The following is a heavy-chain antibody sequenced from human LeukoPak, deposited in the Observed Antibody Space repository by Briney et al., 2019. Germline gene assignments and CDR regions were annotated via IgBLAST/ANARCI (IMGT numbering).Heavy chain of an antibody. CDR1: GFTFSRYG. D-gene: IGHD3-10*01. J-gene: IGHJ4*02. V-gene: IGHV3-30*18. CDR3: AKGDPYGSGSYPVDY. CDR2: ISYDGSNK. Sequence: GRSLRLSCAASGFTFSRYGMHWVRQASGKGLEWVALISYDGSNKYYADSVKGRFTISRDNSTNTLYLQMNSLRPEDTAVYYCAKGDPYGSGSYPVDYWGQGTLVTVSS.